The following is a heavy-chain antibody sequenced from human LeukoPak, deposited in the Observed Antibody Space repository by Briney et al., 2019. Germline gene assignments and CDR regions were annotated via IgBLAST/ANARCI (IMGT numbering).Heavy chain of an antibody. CDR3: ARWGYYDSSGHFDY. J-gene: IGHJ4*02. V-gene: IGHV3-13*01. Sequence: GSLRLSCAASGFTFSSYDMHWVRQATGKGLEWVSAIVTAGDTYYPGPVKGRFTISRENAKNSLYLQMNSLRAGDTAVYYCARWGYYDSSGHFDYWGQGTLVTVSS. CDR1: GFTFSSYD. CDR2: IVTAGDT. D-gene: IGHD3-22*01.